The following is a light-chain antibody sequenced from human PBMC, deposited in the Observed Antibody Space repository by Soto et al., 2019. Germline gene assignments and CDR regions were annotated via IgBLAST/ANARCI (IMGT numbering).Light chain of an antibody. Sequence: DIQMTQSPSSLSASVGDRVTITCRASQSISSYLNWYQQKPGKAPKLLIYAASSLQSGVPSRFSGSRSGTDFTLTICSLQPEDFATYYCQQSYSTPITFGQGTRLEIK. V-gene: IGKV1-39*01. CDR2: AAS. CDR1: QSISSY. J-gene: IGKJ5*01. CDR3: QQSYSTPIT.